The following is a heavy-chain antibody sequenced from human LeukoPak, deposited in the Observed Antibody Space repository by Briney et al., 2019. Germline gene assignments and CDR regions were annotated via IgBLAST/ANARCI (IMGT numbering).Heavy chain of an antibody. D-gene: IGHD2-2*01. Sequence: ASVKVSCKASGGTFSSYAISWVRQAPGQGLEWMGRIIPILGIANYAQKFQGRVTITADKSTSTAYMELSSLRSEDTAVYYCARIVVVPAASGGGWFDPWGQGTLVTVSS. V-gene: IGHV1-69*04. CDR3: ARIVVVPAASGGGWFDP. CDR1: GGTFSSYA. CDR2: IIPILGIA. J-gene: IGHJ5*02.